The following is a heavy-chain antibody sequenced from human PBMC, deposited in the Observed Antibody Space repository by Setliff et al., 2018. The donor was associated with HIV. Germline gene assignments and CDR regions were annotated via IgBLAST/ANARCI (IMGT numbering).Heavy chain of an antibody. V-gene: IGHV3-15*01. CDR2: IKSKTDGETE. Sequence: GGSLRLSCAASGFTFTNAWMSWVRQAPGKGLEWVGRIKSKTDGETEDYAAPVKGRFTISRDDSRSTLYLQMNSLITEDTAVYYCTTRLSGSYIPNWFDPWGQGTLVTVSS. D-gene: IGHD1-26*01. J-gene: IGHJ5*02. CDR1: GFTFTNAW. CDR3: TTRLSGSYIPNWFDP.